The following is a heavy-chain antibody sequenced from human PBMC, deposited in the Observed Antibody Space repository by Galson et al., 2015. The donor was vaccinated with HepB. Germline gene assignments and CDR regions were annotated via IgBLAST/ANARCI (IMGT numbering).Heavy chain of an antibody. CDR3: ARGGLGRYFDY. CDR2: IYYSGST. D-gene: IGHD3-16*01. V-gene: IGHV4-31*03. Sequence: TLSLTCTVSGGSISSGGYYWSWIRQHPGKGLEWIGYIYYSGSTYYNPSLKSRVTISVDTSKNQFSLKLSSVTAADTAVYYCARGGLGRYFDYWGQGTLVTVSS. CDR1: GGSISSGGYY. J-gene: IGHJ4*02.